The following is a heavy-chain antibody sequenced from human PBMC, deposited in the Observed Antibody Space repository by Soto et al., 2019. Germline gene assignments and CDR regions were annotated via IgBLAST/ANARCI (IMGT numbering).Heavy chain of an antibody. CDR3: ARVLSTDYVAVDL. V-gene: IGHV4-59*01. D-gene: IGHD3-16*01. CDR1: RASMNSYY. J-gene: IGHJ3*01. CDR2: IYHSGGT. Sequence: SETLSLTCTVSRASMNSYYWSWLRQSPGKGLEWIGYIYHSGGTNYNPSLKSRVSISLDTSKNQFSLELRSVSTADTAIYFCARVLSTDYVAVDLLGQGKLVT.